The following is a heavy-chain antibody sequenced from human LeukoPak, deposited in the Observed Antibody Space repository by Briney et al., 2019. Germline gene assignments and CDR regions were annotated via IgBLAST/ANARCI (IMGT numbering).Heavy chain of an antibody. Sequence: GGSLRLSCAASGFTVSSNYMSWVRQAPGKGLEWVSVIYSGGSTYYADSVKGRFTISRDNSKNTLYLQMNSLRAEDTAVYYCAIVKGGSGYYYFDYWGQGTLVTVSS. CDR1: GFTVSSNY. CDR2: IYSGGST. CDR3: AIVKGGSGYYYFDY. D-gene: IGHD3-22*01. J-gene: IGHJ4*02. V-gene: IGHV3-53*01.